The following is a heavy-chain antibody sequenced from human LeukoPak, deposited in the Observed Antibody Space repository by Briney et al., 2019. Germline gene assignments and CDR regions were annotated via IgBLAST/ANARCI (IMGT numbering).Heavy chain of an antibody. Sequence: GGSLRLSCAASGFTFSSYSMNWVRQAPGKGLEWVSSISSSSYIYYADSVKGRFTISRDNAKNSLYLQMNSLRAEDTAVYYCARDGIAVAGPDYWGQGTLVTVSS. J-gene: IGHJ4*02. CDR2: ISSSSYI. V-gene: IGHV3-21*01. D-gene: IGHD6-19*01. CDR1: GFTFSSYS. CDR3: ARDGIAVAGPDY.